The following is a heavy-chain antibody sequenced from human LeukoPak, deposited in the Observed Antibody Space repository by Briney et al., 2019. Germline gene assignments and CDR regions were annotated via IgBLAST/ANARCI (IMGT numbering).Heavy chain of an antibody. Sequence: PSETLSLTCAVSGESFSGYYWSWIRQPPGKGLEWIGEISHSGSTNYNPSLKSRVTGFVDTSKNQVSLRLSSVTAADTAVYYCARHGTISSESYFDYWGQGALVTVSS. J-gene: IGHJ4*02. CDR2: ISHSGST. CDR3: ARHGTISSESYFDY. V-gene: IGHV4-34*01. D-gene: IGHD1-14*01. CDR1: GESFSGYY.